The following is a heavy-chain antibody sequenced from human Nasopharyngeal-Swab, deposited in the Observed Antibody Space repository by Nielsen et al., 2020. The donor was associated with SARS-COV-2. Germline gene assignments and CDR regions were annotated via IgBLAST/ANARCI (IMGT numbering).Heavy chain of an antibody. CDR1: GGSFSGYY. CDR3: ARAPLRGVDY. J-gene: IGHJ4*02. V-gene: IGHV4-34*01. CDR2: INHRGST. Sequence: SETLSLTCAVYGGSFSGYYWSWIRQPPGKGLEWIGEINHRGSTNYNPSLKSRVTISVDTSKNQFSLKLSSVTAADTAVYYCARAPLRGVDYWGQGTLVTVSS. D-gene: IGHD4-17*01.